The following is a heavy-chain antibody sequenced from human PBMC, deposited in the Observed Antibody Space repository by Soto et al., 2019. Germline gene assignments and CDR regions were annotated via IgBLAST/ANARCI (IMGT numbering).Heavy chain of an antibody. CDR3: ARRGIFGVVISKTDYYYYMDV. Sequence: SETLSLTCAVYGGSFSGYYWSWIRQPPGKGLEWIGEINHSGSTNYNPSLKSRVTISVDTSKNQFSLKLSSVTAADTAVYYCARRGIFGVVISKTDYYYYMDVWGKGTTVTVSS. CDR1: GGSFSGYY. V-gene: IGHV4-34*01. CDR2: INHSGST. J-gene: IGHJ6*03. D-gene: IGHD3-3*01.